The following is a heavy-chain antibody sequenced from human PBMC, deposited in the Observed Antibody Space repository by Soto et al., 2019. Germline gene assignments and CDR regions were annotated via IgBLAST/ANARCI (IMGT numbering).Heavy chain of an antibody. CDR3: AXLSCTSSTCHFPGWFGP. D-gene: IGHD2-8*01. V-gene: IGHV4-30-4*01. CDR2: VYYSGSS. J-gene: IGHJ5*02. CDR1: GDSISCGAYF. Sequence: SETLSLTCTVSGDSISCGAYFWSWIRQPPGKGLEWIANVYYSGSSYYNPSLKSRLTISVDTTKNQFSLQLKSMTAADTAVYYCAXLSCTSSTCHFPGWFGPWGQGTLVTVSS.